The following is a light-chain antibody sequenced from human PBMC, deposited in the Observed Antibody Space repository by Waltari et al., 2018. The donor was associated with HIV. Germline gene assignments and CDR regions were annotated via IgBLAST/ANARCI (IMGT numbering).Light chain of an antibody. J-gene: IGKJ4*01. Sequence: QAPSNVSTSVGGTVTITCRASRNISTSLAWYQLKPGRAPNLLICDAFRRGTGVPSRFGGSGSGTEFTLTITSLQPEDFATYYCQHASSFPHTFGGGTRVGMK. V-gene: IGKV1-12*01. CDR1: RNISTS. CDR2: DAF. CDR3: QHASSFPHT.